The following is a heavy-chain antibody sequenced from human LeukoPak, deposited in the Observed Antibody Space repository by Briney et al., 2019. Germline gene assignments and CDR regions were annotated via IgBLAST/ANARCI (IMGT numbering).Heavy chain of an antibody. CDR1: GASISYYY. V-gene: IGHV4-59*01. CDR3: ARGAAFYGRYYYYYMDV. J-gene: IGHJ6*03. D-gene: IGHD4-17*01. Sequence: SETLSLTCTVSGASISYYYWSWIRQPPGKGLEWIGYIYYSGSTNYHPSLKSRVTISIDTSKNQFSLKLSSVTAADTAVYYCARGAAFYGRYYYYYMDVWGKGTTVTVSS. CDR2: IYYSGST.